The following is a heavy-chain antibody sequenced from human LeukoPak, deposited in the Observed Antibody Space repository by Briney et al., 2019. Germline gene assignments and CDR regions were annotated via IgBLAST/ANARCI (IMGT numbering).Heavy chain of an antibody. J-gene: IGHJ4*02. CDR2: IGTAGDT. CDR3: ARGSGKNFDY. Sequence: AGGSLRLSCAASGFTFSSYDMHWVRQAAGTGLEWVSAIGTAGDTYYPGSVRGRFTISRENAKNSLYLQMNSLRAGDTAVYYCARGSGKNFDYWGQGTLVTVSS. CDR1: GFTFSSYD. D-gene: IGHD3-10*01. V-gene: IGHV3-13*04.